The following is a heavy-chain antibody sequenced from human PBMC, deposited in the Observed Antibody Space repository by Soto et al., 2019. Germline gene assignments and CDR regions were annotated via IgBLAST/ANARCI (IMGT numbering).Heavy chain of an antibody. V-gene: IGHV1-18*01. D-gene: IGHD6-19*01. J-gene: IGHJ5*02. CDR1: GYTFTNFG. CDR3: ARDIAVAGYNWFDP. CDR2: INPYNGDT. Sequence: ASVKVSCKTSGYTFTNFGISWVRQAPGQGLEWMGWINPYNGDTKYAQNLQGRVTMTTDTSTSTAYMEVRSLRSDDTAVYYCARDIAVAGYNWFDPWGQGTLVTVSS.